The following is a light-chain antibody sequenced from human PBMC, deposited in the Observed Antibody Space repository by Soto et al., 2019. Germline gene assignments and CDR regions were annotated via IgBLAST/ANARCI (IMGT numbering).Light chain of an antibody. Sequence: SYELTQPPSVSVSPGQTARITCSGDALPKQYAYWYQQKPGQAPILVMLKDTVRPAGIPARFSGSTSGTTVALIVTGVQAEDEADYYCQSAEANGTYRVFGGGTKLTVL. J-gene: IGLJ3*02. CDR3: QSAEANGTYRV. CDR1: ALPKQY. CDR2: KDT. V-gene: IGLV3-25*03.